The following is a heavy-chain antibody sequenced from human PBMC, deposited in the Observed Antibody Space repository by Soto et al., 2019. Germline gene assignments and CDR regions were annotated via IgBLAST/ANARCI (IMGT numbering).Heavy chain of an antibody. J-gene: IGHJ4*02. CDR3: ARESAVAAGFDF. Sequence: PGGSLRLSCAASGFTVSSNYMSWVRQAPGKGLEWVSIIYSGGSTYDADSVKGRFTISRDNSKNTLYLQMNSLRAEDTAVYYCARESAVAAGFDFWGQGTLVTFSS. CDR1: GFTVSSNY. V-gene: IGHV3-53*01. D-gene: IGHD6-13*01. CDR2: IYSGGST.